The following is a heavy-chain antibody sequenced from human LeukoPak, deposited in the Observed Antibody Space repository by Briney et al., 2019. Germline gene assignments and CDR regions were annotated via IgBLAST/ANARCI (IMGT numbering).Heavy chain of an antibody. D-gene: IGHD3-10*01. V-gene: IGHV3-11*01. CDR3: ARDRLVGDYFDY. Sequence: GGSLRLSCAASGFTFSDYYMSWIRQAPGKGLEWVSYISSSGSTIYYADSMKGRFTISRDNAKNSLYLQMNSLRAEDTAVYYCARDRLVGDYFDYWGQGTLVTVSS. CDR1: GFTFSDYY. J-gene: IGHJ4*02. CDR2: ISSSGSTI.